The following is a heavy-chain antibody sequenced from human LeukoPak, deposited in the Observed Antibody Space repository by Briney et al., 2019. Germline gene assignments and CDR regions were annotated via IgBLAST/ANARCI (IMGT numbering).Heavy chain of an antibody. CDR2: ISVSGGST. V-gene: IGHV3-23*01. CDR1: GFTFSNYA. Sequence: GGSLRLSCAASGFTFSNYAMSWVRQAPGKGLEWVSAISVSGGSTYYADSVKGRFTISRDNSKNTLYLQMNSLRAEDTAVYYCAKPKDTAVGRYFDYWGQGTLVTVSS. D-gene: IGHD2-2*01. J-gene: IGHJ4*02. CDR3: AKPKDTAVGRYFDY.